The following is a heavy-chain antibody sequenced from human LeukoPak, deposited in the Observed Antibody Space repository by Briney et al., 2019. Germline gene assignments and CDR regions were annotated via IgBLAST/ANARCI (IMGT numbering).Heavy chain of an antibody. Sequence: GGSLRLSCAASGFSFRSYDLSWVRQTPGKGLECVSTISRGVGSTSYADSVKGRFTISRDNSKNTLYLQMNSLRADDTAVYYCAKTGAGYYYMDVWGKGTTVTVSS. CDR2: ISRGVGST. CDR1: GFSFRSYD. V-gene: IGHV3-23*01. CDR3: AKTGAGYYYMDV. D-gene: IGHD7-27*01. J-gene: IGHJ6*03.